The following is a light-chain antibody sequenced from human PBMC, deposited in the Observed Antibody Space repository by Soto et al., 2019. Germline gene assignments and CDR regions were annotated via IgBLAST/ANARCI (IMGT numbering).Light chain of an antibody. V-gene: IGKV3-15*01. J-gene: IGKJ5*01. CDR2: GAS. Sequence: EIVMTQSPATLSVSPGDSVTLSCRASQSVSSFLAWYQHKPGQPPRLLIYGASTRATGVPARLSGSGSGTHFPLTNNTLQSEDFEDYFCQQCSDWPLFTFGQATRLEIK. CDR1: QSVSSF. CDR3: QQCSDWPLFT.